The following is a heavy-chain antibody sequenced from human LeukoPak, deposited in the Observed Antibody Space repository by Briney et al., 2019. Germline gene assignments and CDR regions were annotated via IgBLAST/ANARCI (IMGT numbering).Heavy chain of an antibody. Sequence: SETLSLTCTVSGGSISSSTYYWGWIRQPPEKGLEWIGSIYYSVSTYYNPSLKSRVTISVDTSKNQFSLKLSSVTAADTAVYYCARQRRGHFDYWGQGTLVTVSS. V-gene: IGHV4-39*01. CDR1: GGSISSSTYY. J-gene: IGHJ4*02. D-gene: IGHD3-16*01. CDR3: ARQRRGHFDY. CDR2: IYYSVST.